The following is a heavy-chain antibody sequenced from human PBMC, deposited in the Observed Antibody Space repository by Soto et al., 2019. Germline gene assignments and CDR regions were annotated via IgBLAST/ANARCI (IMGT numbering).Heavy chain of an antibody. CDR3: ARDMKDRNYYYGMDV. CDR1: GGYISSVGYY. J-gene: IGHJ6*02. V-gene: IGHV4-31*03. CDR2: IYYSGST. D-gene: IGHD2-15*01. Sequence: SETLTLTCTVSGGYISSVGYYWSWIRQHPGKGLEWIGYIYYSGSTYYNPSLKSRVTISVDTSKNQFSLKLSSVTAADTAVYYCARDMKDRNYYYGMDVWGQGTTVTVSS.